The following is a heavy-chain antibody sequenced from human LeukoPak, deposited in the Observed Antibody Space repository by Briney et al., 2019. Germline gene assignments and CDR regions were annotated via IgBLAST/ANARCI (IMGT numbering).Heavy chain of an antibody. CDR2: ISSSSSYI. D-gene: IGHD6-13*01. CDR1: GFTFSSYS. J-gene: IGHJ4*02. CDR3: ARDSSSWYYFDY. Sequence: PGGSLRLSCAASGFTFSSYSMNWVRQAPGKGLEWVSSISSSSSYIYDADSVKGRFTISRDNAKNSLYLQMNSLRAEDTAVYYCARDSSSWYYFDYWGQGTLVTVSS. V-gene: IGHV3-21*01.